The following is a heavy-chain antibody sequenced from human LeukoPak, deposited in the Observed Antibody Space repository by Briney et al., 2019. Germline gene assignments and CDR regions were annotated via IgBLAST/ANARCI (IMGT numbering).Heavy chain of an antibody. CDR1: GYTFTDYF. CDR2: INPNSGGT. CDR3: ARDRAARPNAREFDY. J-gene: IGHJ4*02. V-gene: IGHV1-2*02. Sequence: ASVKVSCKASGYTFTDYFMHWVRQAPGQGLEWMGWINPNSGGTNYAQKFQGRVTMTRDTSISTAYLELSRLTSDDTAVYYCARDRAARPNAREFDYWGQGTLVTVSS. D-gene: IGHD6-6*01.